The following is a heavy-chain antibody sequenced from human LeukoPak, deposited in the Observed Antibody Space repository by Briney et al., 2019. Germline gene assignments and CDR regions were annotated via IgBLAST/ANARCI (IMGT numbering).Heavy chain of an antibody. Sequence: GGSLRLSCAASGFTFSSYWMSWVRQAPGKGLEWVANIKQDGSEKYYVDSVKGRFTISRDNAKNSLYLQMNSLRGEDTAVYYCARDGYSSGWYDFGYWGQGTLVTVSS. D-gene: IGHD6-19*01. CDR3: ARDGYSSGWYDFGY. CDR1: GFTFSSYW. V-gene: IGHV3-7*01. CDR2: IKQDGSEK. J-gene: IGHJ4*02.